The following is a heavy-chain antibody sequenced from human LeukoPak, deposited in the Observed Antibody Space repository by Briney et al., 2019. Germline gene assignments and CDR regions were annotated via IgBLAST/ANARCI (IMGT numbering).Heavy chain of an antibody. CDR2: IYTSGST. V-gene: IGHV4-4*07. J-gene: IGHJ5*02. CDR1: GGSISDNY. CDR3: ARQKKSCFDP. Sequence: SETLSLTCTVSGGSISDNYWSWIRQPAGKGLEWIGRIYTSGSTTYNPSLNSRVTMSVDTSKNQFSLKLNSVTAADTAMYYCARQKKSCFDPWGQGILVTVSS.